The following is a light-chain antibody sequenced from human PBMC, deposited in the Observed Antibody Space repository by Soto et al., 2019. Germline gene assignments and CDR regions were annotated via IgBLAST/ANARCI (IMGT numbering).Light chain of an antibody. CDR3: QQSYSMTT. J-gene: IGKJ4*01. CDR2: TAS. CDR1: QSISSY. V-gene: IGKV1-39*01. Sequence: DIQMTQSPSSLSASVGDRVTITCRASQSISSYLNWYQQKPGEAPKLLIYTASSLQSGVPSRFSGSGSGTDFTLTISSLQPEDFATYYCQQSYSMTTFGGGTKVEIK.